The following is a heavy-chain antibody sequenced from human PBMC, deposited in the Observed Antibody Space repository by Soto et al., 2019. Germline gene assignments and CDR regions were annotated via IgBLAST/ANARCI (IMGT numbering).Heavy chain of an antibody. J-gene: IGHJ4*02. CDR3: AKDRYCSATSCQDFGS. Sequence: PGGSLRLSCGASGFSVTRYAMSWLRQAPGKGLEWVSVLSGSGIGKEYADSVKGRFTTSRDNSRNTLYLQMTGLRVEDTAVYYCAKDRYCSATSCQDFGSWGQGTLVTVSS. CDR2: LSGSGIGK. V-gene: IGHV3-23*01. CDR1: GFSVTRYA. D-gene: IGHD2-2*01.